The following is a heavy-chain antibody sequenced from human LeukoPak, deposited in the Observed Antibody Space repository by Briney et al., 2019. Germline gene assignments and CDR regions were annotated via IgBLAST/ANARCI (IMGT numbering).Heavy chain of an antibody. J-gene: IGHJ6*03. CDR2: VYHSGST. CDR3: ARTIYYDSSGYFLGNRYYCYYYMDV. CDR1: GGSIRDYY. V-gene: IGHV4-59*01. Sequence: PSETLSLTCSVSGGSIRDYYWSWIRQPPGKGLEWIGYVYHSGSTSYSPSLRSRVTISVDTSKNHFSLQLSSVTAADTAVYYCARTIYYDSSGYFLGNRYYCYYYMDVWGKGTTVTISS. D-gene: IGHD3-22*01.